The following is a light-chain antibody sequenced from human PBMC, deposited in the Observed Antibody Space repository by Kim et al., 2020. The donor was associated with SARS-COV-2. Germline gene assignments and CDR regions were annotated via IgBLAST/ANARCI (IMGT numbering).Light chain of an antibody. CDR2: EDD. CDR3: QSYDYTNVV. J-gene: IGLJ2*01. Sequence: NLMLTQSHSASESPGKTVTISCARSSGSIDSNDVQWYQQRPGSAPTTVIYEDDQRPSGVPDRFSGSVDSSSNSASLTISGLETEDEADYYCQSYDYTNVVFGGGTQLTVL. V-gene: IGLV6-57*03. CDR1: SGSIDSND.